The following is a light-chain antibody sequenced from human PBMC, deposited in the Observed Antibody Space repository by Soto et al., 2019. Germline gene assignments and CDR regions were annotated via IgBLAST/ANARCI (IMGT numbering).Light chain of an antibody. CDR3: SSYAGSNSYV. Sequence: QSALTQPPSASGSPGQSVTISCTGTSSDVGGYNYVSWYQQHPGKAPKLMIYEVSKRPSGVPDRFSGSKSGNTASLTVSGLRAEDEADYYCSSYAGSNSYVFGPGTKLTVL. CDR2: EVS. CDR1: SSDVGGYNY. V-gene: IGLV2-8*01. J-gene: IGLJ1*01.